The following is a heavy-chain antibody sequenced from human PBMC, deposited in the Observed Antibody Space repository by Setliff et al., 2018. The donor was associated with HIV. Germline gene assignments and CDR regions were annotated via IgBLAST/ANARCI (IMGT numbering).Heavy chain of an antibody. CDR1: GFTFSSYG. V-gene: IGHV3-30*02. CDR3: AKDASPPNYGDYPNFDY. CDR2: IRYDGSNK. J-gene: IGHJ4*02. Sequence: GGSLRLSCAASGFTFSSYGMHWVRQAPGKGLEWVAVIRYDGSNKYYGDSVKGRFTISRDNSKNTLYLQMSSLRVEDTAVYYCAKDASPPNYGDYPNFDYWGQGTLVTVSS. D-gene: IGHD4-17*01.